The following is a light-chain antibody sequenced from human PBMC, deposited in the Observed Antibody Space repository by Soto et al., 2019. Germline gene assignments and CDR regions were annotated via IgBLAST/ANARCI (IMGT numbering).Light chain of an antibody. Sequence: EIVMTQSPATLSVSPGERATLSCRASQSVSSKLAWYQQKPGQAPRLLIYSASTRATGVEARFSGSGSGTEYTLTISSVQSEDFAVYYCQQYKNWPHFTFGPGTKVDIK. J-gene: IGKJ3*01. CDR1: QSVSSK. CDR2: SAS. CDR3: QQYKNWPHFT. V-gene: IGKV3-15*01.